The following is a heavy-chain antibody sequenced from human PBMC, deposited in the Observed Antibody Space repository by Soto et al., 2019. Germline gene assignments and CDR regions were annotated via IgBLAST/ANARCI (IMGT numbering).Heavy chain of an antibody. J-gene: IGHJ3*01. Sequence: GGSLRLSCAASGFTFTNYAMNWVRQAPGKGLEWVSVISGSGGTAYYADSVKGRFTISIDNSNNMLYLQMNSLRAEDTAKYYFVKGGSGWYSRGPLDFWGRGTMVTVSS. D-gene: IGHD6-19*01. V-gene: IGHV3-23*01. CDR1: GFTFTNYA. CDR3: VKGGSGWYSRGPLDF. CDR2: ISGSGGTA.